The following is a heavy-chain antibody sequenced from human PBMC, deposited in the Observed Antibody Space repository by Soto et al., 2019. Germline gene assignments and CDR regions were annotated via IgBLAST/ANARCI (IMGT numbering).Heavy chain of an antibody. D-gene: IGHD3-22*01. CDR1: GFNFITYS. J-gene: IGHJ4*02. V-gene: IGHV3-21*01. CDR3: VRDGLDYYDTERLYFDK. CDR2: ISSSAVYI. Sequence: EVQLVESGGGPVRPGGSLKLSCAASGFNFITYSLSWVRQAPGKGREWVASISSSAVYIDYAESVKGRFTISRDNASNSLNIQMSSLRAEDTATYHCVRDGLDYYDTERLYFDKRGQGTLVTVSS.